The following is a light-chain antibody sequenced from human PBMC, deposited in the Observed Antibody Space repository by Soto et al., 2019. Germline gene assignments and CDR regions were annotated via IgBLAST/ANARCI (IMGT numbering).Light chain of an antibody. J-gene: IGKJ4*01. Sequence: EIVLTQSPGTLSLSPGERATLSCRASQSVSSTSLAWYQQKPGQAPRLLLYGASSRATDIPDRFSGSGSGTEFTLTIGSLQSEDLAVYLCQQYRNWPLTFGGGTKVDIK. CDR3: QQYRNWPLT. CDR1: QSVSSTS. CDR2: GAS. V-gene: IGKV3-20*01.